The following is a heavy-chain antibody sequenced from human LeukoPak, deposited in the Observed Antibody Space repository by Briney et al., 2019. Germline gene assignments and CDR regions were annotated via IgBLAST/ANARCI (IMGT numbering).Heavy chain of an antibody. J-gene: IGHJ4*02. CDR3: ARRYTGYGILDY. CDR2: ISDSSSYT. V-gene: IGHV3-11*03. CDR1: GFTFSDYY. Sequence: GGSLRLSCAASGFTFSDYYMSWIRQAPGKGLEWVSYISDSSSYTDYADSVKGRFTISRDNSKNSLYLQMNSLRAKDTAVYYCARRYTGYGILDYWGQGTLVTVSS. D-gene: IGHD5-12*01.